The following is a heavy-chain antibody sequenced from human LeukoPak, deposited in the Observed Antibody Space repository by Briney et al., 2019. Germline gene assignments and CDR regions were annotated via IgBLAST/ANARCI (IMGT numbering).Heavy chain of an antibody. D-gene: IGHD6-13*01. CDR3: ANQPSSWPDY. Sequence: GSLILSCAASGFTFSSYAMSWVRQAPGKGLEWVSAFSGSGGSTYYAASVKGRFTISRDNSKNTLYLQMNSVRAEDTAVYYCANQPSSWPDYCGQGTLGTVSS. CDR2: FSGSGGST. J-gene: IGHJ4*02. CDR1: GFTFSSYA. V-gene: IGHV3-23*01.